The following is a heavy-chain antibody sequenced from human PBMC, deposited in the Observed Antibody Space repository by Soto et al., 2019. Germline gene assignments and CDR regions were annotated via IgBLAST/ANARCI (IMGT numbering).Heavy chain of an antibody. V-gene: IGHV4-30-4*01. CDR3: AKVEFSNPWFAP. D-gene: IGHD3-10*01. CDR1: DDSISSGDYY. Sequence: PSETLSLTCTVSDDSISSGDYYWSWIRQPPGKGLEWIGYIYCSGSAYYNPSLKSRVSMSVDTSKKQFSLKLSSVTAAGTAVYYCAKVEFSNPWFAPWGQGTLVTVPS. CDR2: IYCSGSA. J-gene: IGHJ5*02.